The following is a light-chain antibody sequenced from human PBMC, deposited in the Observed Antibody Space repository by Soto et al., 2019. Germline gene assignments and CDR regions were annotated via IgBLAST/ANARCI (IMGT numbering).Light chain of an antibody. CDR2: DAS. V-gene: IGKV1-5*01. Sequence: DIEMSQSPSSLSASVGDRVTITCRARQSINRWLAWYQQKPGKAPKLLIYDASSLQSGVPSSFSGSGSVTEFALTISSLQTDDFATYYCQQYNTYSWTVGPGTKLDI. CDR1: QSINRW. J-gene: IGKJ1*01. CDR3: QQYNTYSWT.